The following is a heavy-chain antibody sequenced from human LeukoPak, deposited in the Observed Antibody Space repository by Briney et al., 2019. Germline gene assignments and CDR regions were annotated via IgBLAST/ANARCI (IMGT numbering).Heavy chain of an antibody. D-gene: IGHD2-21*02. Sequence: PSETLSLTCTVSAGSISSYYWSWVRQPPGKGLEWIGYLHYSGSTNHNPSLKSRVTISVDTSKNQFSLKMSSVTPADTAVYYCARGYCGNDCYRYPFDIWGQGTLVTVSS. V-gene: IGHV4-59*01. CDR3: ARGYCGNDCYRYPFDI. J-gene: IGHJ3*02. CDR1: AGSISSYY. CDR2: LHYSGST.